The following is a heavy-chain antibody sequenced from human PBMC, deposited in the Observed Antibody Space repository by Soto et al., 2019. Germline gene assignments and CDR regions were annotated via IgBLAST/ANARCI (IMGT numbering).Heavy chain of an antibody. CDR3: ASSCGASCYPSDAFDI. CDR2: IYTSGST. D-gene: IGHD2-15*01. V-gene: IGHV4-4*07. J-gene: IGHJ3*02. Sequence: LSLTCTVSGGSISSYYWSWIRQPAGKGLEWIGRIYTSGSTNYNPSLKSRVTMSVDTSKNQFSLKLSSVTAADTAVYYCASSCGASCYPSDAFDIWGQGTMVTVSS. CDR1: GGSISSYY.